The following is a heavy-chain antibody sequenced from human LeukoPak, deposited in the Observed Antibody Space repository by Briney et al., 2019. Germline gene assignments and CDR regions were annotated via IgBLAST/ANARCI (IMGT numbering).Heavy chain of an antibody. D-gene: IGHD6-6*01. CDR3: ALRIAARVDY. Sequence: SETLSLTCTVSGGSISSGGYYWSWIRQHPGKGLEWIGYIYYSGSTYYNPSLKSRVTISVDTSKNQFSLKLSSVTAADTAVYYCALRIAARVDYWGQGTLVTVSS. V-gene: IGHV4-31*03. J-gene: IGHJ4*02. CDR1: GGSISSGGYY. CDR2: IYYSGST.